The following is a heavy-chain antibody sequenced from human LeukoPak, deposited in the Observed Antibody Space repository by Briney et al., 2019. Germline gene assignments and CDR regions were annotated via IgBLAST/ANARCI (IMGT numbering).Heavy chain of an antibody. D-gene: IGHD2-2*01. Sequence: GGSLRLSCAASGFTFSSYAMSWVRQATGKGVEWVSAIGTAGDTYYRGSVKGRFTISRENAKNSLYLQMNSLRAGDTAVYYCAREGSYCNNTSCSPTWDYGLDVWGQGTTVIVSS. V-gene: IGHV3-13*01. CDR3: AREGSYCNNTSCSPTWDYGLDV. CDR1: GFTFSSYA. CDR2: IGTAGDT. J-gene: IGHJ6*02.